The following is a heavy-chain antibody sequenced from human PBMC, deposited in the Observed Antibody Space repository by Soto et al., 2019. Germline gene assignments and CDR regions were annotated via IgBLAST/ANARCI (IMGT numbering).Heavy chain of an antibody. CDR2: IYYSGST. V-gene: IGHV4-59*01. CDR1: GGSISSYY. D-gene: IGHD3-3*01. J-gene: IGHJ5*02. CDR3: ARATYYDFWSGCLGGVGNWFDP. Sequence: SETLSLTCTVSGGSISSYYWSWIRQPPGKGLERIGYIYYSGSTNYNPSLKSRVTISVDTSKNQFSLKLSSVTAADTAVYYCARATYYDFWSGCLGGVGNWFDPWGQGTLVTVSS.